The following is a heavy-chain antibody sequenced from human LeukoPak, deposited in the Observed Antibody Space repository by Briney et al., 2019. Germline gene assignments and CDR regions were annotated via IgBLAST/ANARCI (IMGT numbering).Heavy chain of an antibody. J-gene: IGHJ4*02. V-gene: IGHV4-4*07. D-gene: IGHD3/OR15-3a*01. CDR1: GGSISGYY. Sequence: PSETLSLTCTVSGGSISGYYWSWIRQPAGKGLEWIGRIYTSGSTNYNPSLKSRVTMSIDTSKNQFSLRLTSVTAADTAVYYCARQTGSGLFILPGGQGTLVTVSS. CDR2: IYTSGST. CDR3: ARQTGSGLFILP.